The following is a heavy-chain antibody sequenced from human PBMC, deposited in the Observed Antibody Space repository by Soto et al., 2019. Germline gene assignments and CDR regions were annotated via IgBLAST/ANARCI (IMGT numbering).Heavy chain of an antibody. J-gene: IGHJ3*02. CDR1: GFTFSSYA. CDR3: VKDPRGVGANLHAFDI. Sequence: GGSLRLSCSASGFTFSSYAMHWVRQAPGKGLEYVSAISSNGGSTYYADSVKGRFTISRDNSENTLYLQMSSLRAEDTAVYYCVKDPRGVGANLHAFDIWGQGTMVTVSS. CDR2: ISSNGGST. D-gene: IGHD1-26*01. V-gene: IGHV3-64D*09.